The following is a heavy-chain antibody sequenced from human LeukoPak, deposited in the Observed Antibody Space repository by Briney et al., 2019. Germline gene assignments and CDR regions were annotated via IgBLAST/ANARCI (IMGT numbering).Heavy chain of an antibody. V-gene: IGHV3-23*01. Sequence: PGGSLRLSCAASGFTFSNYAMSWVRQAPGKGLEWVSGISGSSGGTNYADPVKGRFTISRDNSRNTLYLQMNSLRAEDTAIYYCAKDGGPTAFYYFDYWGQGTLITVSS. J-gene: IGHJ4*02. CDR2: ISGSSGGT. CDR1: GFTFSNYA. D-gene: IGHD1-1*01. CDR3: AKDGGPTAFYYFDY.